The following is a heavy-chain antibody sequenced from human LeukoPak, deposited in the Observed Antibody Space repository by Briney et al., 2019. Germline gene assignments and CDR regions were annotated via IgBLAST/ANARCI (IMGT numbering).Heavy chain of an antibody. V-gene: IGHV5-51*01. J-gene: IGHJ4*02. D-gene: IGHD2-2*02. CDR2: MYPGDSDI. CDR1: GYSFTSYW. CDR3: ARRLKDCSRSSCHIGGDDY. Sequence: GESLKISCKGSGYSFTSYWIGWVRQMPGKGLEWMGIMYPGDSDIRYSPSFRGQVTISADKSITTAYLQWSSLKASDTAMYYCARRLKDCSRSSCHIGGDDYWGQGTLVTVSS.